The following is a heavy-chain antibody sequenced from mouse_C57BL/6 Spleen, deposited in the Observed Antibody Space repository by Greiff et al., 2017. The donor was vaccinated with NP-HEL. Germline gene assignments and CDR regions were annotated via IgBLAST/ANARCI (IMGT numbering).Heavy chain of an antibody. CDR1: GYTFTSYG. D-gene: IGHD1-1*01. Sequence: QVQLQQSGAELARPGASVKLSCKASGYTFTSYGISWVKQRTGQGLEWIGEIYPRSGNTYYNEKFKGKATLTADKSSSTAYMELRSLTSEDSAVYFCARAVTTVVAPYYFDYWGQGTTLTVSS. V-gene: IGHV1-81*01. J-gene: IGHJ2*01. CDR3: ARAVTTVVAPYYFDY. CDR2: IYPRSGNT.